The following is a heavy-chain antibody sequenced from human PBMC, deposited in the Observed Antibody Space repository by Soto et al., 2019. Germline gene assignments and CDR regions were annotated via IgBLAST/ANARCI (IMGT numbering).Heavy chain of an antibody. CDR2: IYYSGST. Sequence: SETLSLTCTVSGGSISSGGYYWSWIRQHPGKGLEWIGYIYYSGSTYYNPSLKSRVTISVDTSKNQFSLKLSSVTAADTAVYYCARVPITMVRGVKDAFDIWGQGTMVTVSS. CDR1: GGSISSGGYY. CDR3: ARVPITMVRGVKDAFDI. J-gene: IGHJ3*02. V-gene: IGHV4-31*03. D-gene: IGHD3-10*01.